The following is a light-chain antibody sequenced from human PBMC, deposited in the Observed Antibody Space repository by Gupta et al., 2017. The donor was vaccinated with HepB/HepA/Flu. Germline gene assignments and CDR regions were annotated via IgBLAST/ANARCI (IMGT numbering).Light chain of an antibody. Sequence: DIQMTQFPSSLSASVGDRVTITCRASENINKYLNWYQQRPGKAPEVLLYVVSTLQAGVPSRFSGGGSGTDFSLTINNLQPEDFATYYCQQSYSSPRTFGQGTTVEIE. CDR1: ENINKY. CDR3: QQSYSSPRT. J-gene: IGKJ1*01. V-gene: IGKV1-39*01. CDR2: VVS.